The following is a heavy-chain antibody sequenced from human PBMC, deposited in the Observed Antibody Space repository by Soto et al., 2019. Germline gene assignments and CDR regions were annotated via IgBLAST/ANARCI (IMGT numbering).Heavy chain of an antibody. J-gene: IGHJ6*02. CDR3: AKAYDILTGYWPYYYYGMDV. D-gene: IGHD3-9*01. CDR2: ISGSGGST. V-gene: IGHV3-23*01. CDR1: GFTFSSYA. Sequence: PGGSLRLSCAASGFTFSSYAMSWVRQAPGKGLEWVSAISGSGGSTYYADSVKGRFTISRDNSKNTLYLQMNSLRAEDTAVYYCAKAYDILTGYWPYYYYGMDVWGQGTTVTVSS.